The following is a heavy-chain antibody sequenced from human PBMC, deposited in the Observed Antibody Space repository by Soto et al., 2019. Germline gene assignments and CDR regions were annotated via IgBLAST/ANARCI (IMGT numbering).Heavy chain of an antibody. J-gene: IGHJ4*02. D-gene: IGHD1-26*01. CDR1: GFTVSAYT. CDR3: ARWEQPLFDY. V-gene: IGHV3-30-3*01. Sequence: QVQLVESGGGVVQPGRSLRLSCAASGFTVSAYTMHWVRQAPGKGLEWVAAISSDGNNKYYTDSVKGRFTISRDTSTNTLYLQMNSLRAEDTAVYYCARWEQPLFDYWGQGTLVTVSS. CDR2: ISSDGNNK.